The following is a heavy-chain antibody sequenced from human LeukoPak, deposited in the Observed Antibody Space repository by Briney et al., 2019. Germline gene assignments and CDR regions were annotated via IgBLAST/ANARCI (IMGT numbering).Heavy chain of an antibody. J-gene: IGHJ5*02. CDR1: GFTFSAYG. D-gene: IGHD3-9*01. V-gene: IGHV3-30*18. CDR2: ISYDGSNK. CDR3: AKDPWYYDILTGDNWFDP. Sequence: QAGGSPRLSCAASGFTFSAYGMHWVRQAPGKGLEWVAVISYDGSNKYYADSVKGRFTISRDNSKNTLYLQMNSLRAEDTAVYYCAKDPWYYDILTGDNWFDPWGQGTLVTVSS.